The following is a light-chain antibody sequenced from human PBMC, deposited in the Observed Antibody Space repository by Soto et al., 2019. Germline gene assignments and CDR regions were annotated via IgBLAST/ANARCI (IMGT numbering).Light chain of an antibody. CDR2: EVT. J-gene: IGLJ3*02. CDR1: SNNFATYKL. V-gene: IGLV2-23*02. CDR3: CSYGHPNTMM. Sequence: QSALTQPASVSGSPGQSITISCTEASNNFATYKLVSWYQQHPGKAPKLLIYEVTKRPAGVSNRFSGSQSGNTASLTISGLQAEDEAEYYCCSYGHPNTMMFGGGTKVTVL.